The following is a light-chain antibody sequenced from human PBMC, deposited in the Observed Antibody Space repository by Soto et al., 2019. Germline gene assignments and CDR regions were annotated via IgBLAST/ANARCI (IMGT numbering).Light chain of an antibody. CDR2: EVS. CDR3: SSYTSSTTV. Sequence: SALTQPASVSGSPGQSITISCTGTSSDVGGYNYVSWYQQHPGKAPKLMIYEVSNRASGVSNRFSDSKSGNTASLTISGLQAEDEADYYCSSYTSSTTVFGGGTKLTVL. CDR1: SSDVGGYNY. J-gene: IGLJ2*01. V-gene: IGLV2-14*01.